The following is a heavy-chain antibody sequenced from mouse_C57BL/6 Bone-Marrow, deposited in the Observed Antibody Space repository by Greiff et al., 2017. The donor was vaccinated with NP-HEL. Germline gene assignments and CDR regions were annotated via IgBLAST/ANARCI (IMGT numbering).Heavy chain of an antibody. CDR1: GFNFTDDY. CDR3: SLSRYYYYYYAVDY. V-gene: IGHV14-4*01. CDR2: IDPENGDT. D-gene: IGHD1-1*02. Sequence: EVQLQQSGAELVRPGASVKLSCTASGFNFTDDYMHWVKQRPAPGLEWIGRIDPENGDTEYAAKVQGKVTISVDPAYNTAYLQLSSLTSEDAAVYYYSLSRYYYYYYAVDYWGQGTTVTVSS. J-gene: IGHJ4*01.